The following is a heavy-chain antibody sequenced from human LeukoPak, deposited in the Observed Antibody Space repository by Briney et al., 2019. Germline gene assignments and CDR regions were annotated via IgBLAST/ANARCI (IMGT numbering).Heavy chain of an antibody. J-gene: IGHJ4*02. CDR2: IYYSGST. CDR3: ARRTGYYDGFDY. D-gene: IGHD3/OR15-3a*01. Sequence: PSETLSLTCTVSGGSISSYYWSWTRQPPGKGLEWIGYIYYSGSTNYNPSLKSRVTISVDTSKNQFSLKLSSVTGADTAVYYCARRTGYYDGFDYWGQGTLVTVSS. V-gene: IGHV4-59*01. CDR1: GGSISSYY.